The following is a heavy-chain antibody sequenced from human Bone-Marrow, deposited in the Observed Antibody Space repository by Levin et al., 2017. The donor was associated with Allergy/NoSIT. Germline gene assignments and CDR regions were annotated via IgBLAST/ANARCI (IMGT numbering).Heavy chain of an antibody. CDR3: AKMFYGSGTYGWFET. V-gene: IGHV3-23*01. Sequence: GESLKISCAASGFTFRSHGMTWVRQAPGKGLEWVSTIRATGSHTFYADSVKGRFTISRDDSKNTVYLQMNSLRVEDTAIYYCAKMFYGSGTYGWFETWGQGTQVTVSS. D-gene: IGHD3-10*01. CDR2: IRATGSHT. CDR1: GFTFRSHG. J-gene: IGHJ5*02.